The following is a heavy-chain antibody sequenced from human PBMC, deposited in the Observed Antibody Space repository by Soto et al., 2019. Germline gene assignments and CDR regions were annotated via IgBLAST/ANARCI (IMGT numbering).Heavy chain of an antibody. Sequence: ASVKVSCKASGGTFSSYAISWVRQAPGQGLEWVGGIIPIFGTANYAQKFQGRVTITADESTSTAYMELSSLRSEDTAVYYCARSGYIVVSMDVWGRGTTVTVSS. CDR1: GGTFSSYA. J-gene: IGHJ6*02. CDR2: IIPIFGTA. V-gene: IGHV1-69*13. CDR3: ARSGYIVVSMDV. D-gene: IGHD2-15*01.